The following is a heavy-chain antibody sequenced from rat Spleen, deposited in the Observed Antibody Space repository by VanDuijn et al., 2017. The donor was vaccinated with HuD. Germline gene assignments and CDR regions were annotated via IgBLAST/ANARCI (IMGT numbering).Heavy chain of an antibody. CDR1: GFSLTSYH. CDR2: IWTGGTT. CDR3: ASGGSGGLNWFAY. Sequence: QVQLRESGPGLVQPSQTLSLTCTVSGFSLTSYHVTWVRQPPGKGLEWMGVIWTGGTTLYNSALKSRLSVSRDTSKNQVFLKMNSLQTDDTAMYFCASGGSGGLNWFAYWGQGTLVTVSS. J-gene: IGHJ3*01. V-gene: IGHV2-43*01. D-gene: IGHD1-1*01.